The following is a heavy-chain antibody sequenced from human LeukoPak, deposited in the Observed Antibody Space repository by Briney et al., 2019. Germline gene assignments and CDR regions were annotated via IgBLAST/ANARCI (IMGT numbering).Heavy chain of an antibody. J-gene: IGHJ5*02. CDR3: TTDFGCTNGVCYSGSWYALWFDP. CDR1: GFTFSNAW. V-gene: IGHV3-15*01. D-gene: IGHD2-8*01. Sequence: GGSLRLSCAASGFTFSNAWMSWVRRAPGKGLEWVGRIKSKTDGGTTDYAAPVKGRFTISRDDSKNTLYLQMNSLKTEDTAVYYCTTDFGCTNGVCYSGSWYALWFDPWGQGTLVTVSS. CDR2: IKSKTDGGTT.